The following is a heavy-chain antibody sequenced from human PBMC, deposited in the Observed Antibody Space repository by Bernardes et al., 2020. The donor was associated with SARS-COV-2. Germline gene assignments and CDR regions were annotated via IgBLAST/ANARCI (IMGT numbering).Heavy chain of an antibody. J-gene: IGHJ6*02. CDR1: GFTVSSNY. CDR2: IDSVGST. D-gene: IGHD3-3*01. CDR3: SRVRYYDFWSGYYLTGRGSENAPPADGMDV. V-gene: IGHV3-66*02. Sequence: GGSLRLSCAASGFTVSSNYMSWVRQAPGKGLEWVSVIDSVGSTYYADSVKGRFTISRDNSKNTLYLQMNSLRAEDTAGYYCSRVRYYDFWSGYYLTGRGSENAPPADGMDVWGRGTTVTVSS.